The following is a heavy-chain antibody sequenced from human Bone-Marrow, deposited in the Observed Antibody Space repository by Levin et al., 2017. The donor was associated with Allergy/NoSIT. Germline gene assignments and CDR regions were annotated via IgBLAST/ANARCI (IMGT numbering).Heavy chain of an antibody. CDR2: INPKSGGT. V-gene: IGHV1-2*02. CDR1: GYTFTDYF. J-gene: IGHJ4*02. D-gene: IGHD3-10*01. Sequence: ASVKVSCKSSGYTFTDYFLHWVRQAPGQGLEWMGWINPKSGGTNYAHKFRGRVTLTRDTSMTTVYMDLSRLGSDDTALFYCARAMPGSGTPPNFDSWGQGTLVAVSS. CDR3: ARAMPGSGTPPNFDS.